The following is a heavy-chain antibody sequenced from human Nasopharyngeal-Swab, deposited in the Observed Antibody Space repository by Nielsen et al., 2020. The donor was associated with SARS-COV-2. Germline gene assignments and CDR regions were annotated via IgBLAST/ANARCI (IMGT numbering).Heavy chain of an antibody. CDR1: GYSISRGYY. CDR3: ARHGEGVFDY. D-gene: IGHD3-10*01. CDR2: THHSGTT. V-gene: IGHV4-38-2*01. Sequence: LETLSLTCDVSGYSISRGYYWGLLRPPPQKGLDWIGTTHHSGTTTYNSSLKNRVTISLDMSKNQFSLKLTSVTAADTAVYYCARHGEGVFDYWGRGTLVTVSP. J-gene: IGHJ4*02.